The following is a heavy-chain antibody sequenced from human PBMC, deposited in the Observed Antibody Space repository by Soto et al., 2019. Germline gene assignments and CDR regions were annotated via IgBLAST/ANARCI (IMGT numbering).Heavy chain of an antibody. CDR2: IYYSGST. V-gene: IGHV4-31*03. CDR3: ARVEYCSGGSCWKPSAFDI. Sequence: LSLTCTVSGGSISSGGYYWSWIRQHPGKGLEWIGYIYYSGSTYYNPSLKSRVAISVDTSKNQFSLKLSSVTAADTAVYYCARVEYCSGGSCWKPSAFDIWGQGTMVTVSS. D-gene: IGHD2-15*01. CDR1: GGSISSGGYY. J-gene: IGHJ3*02.